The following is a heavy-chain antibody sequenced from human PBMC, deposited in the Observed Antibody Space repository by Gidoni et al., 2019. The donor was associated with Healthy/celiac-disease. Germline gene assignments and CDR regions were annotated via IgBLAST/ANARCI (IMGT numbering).Heavy chain of an antibody. D-gene: IGHD2-2*01. CDR2: IIPILGIA. J-gene: IGHJ5*02. Sequence: QVQLVQSGAEVKKPGSSVKVSCKASGGTFSSYTISWVRQAPGQGFEWMGRIIPILGIANYAQKFQGRVTITADKSTSTAYMELSSLRSEDTAVYYCAREPGGIVVVPAANNWFDPWGQGTLVTVSS. CDR1: GGTFSSYT. CDR3: AREPGGIVVVPAANNWFDP. V-gene: IGHV1-69*08.